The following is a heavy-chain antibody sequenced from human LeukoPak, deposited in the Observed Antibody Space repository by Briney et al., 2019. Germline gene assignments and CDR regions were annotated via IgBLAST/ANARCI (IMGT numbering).Heavy chain of an antibody. CDR3: ARQAEDFWSGYYSVSSRDYYYYYMDV. CDR1: GGTFSSYA. V-gene: IGHV1-69*13. Sequence: GASVKVSCKASGGTFSSYAISWVRQAPGQGLEWTGGIIPIFGTANYAQKFQGRVTITADESTSTAYMELSSLRSEDTAVYYCARQAEDFWSGYYSVSSRDYYYYYMDVWGKGTTVTVSS. CDR2: IIPIFGTA. D-gene: IGHD3-3*01. J-gene: IGHJ6*03.